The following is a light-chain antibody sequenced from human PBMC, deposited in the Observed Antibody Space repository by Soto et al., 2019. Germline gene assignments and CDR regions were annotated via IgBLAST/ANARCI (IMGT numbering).Light chain of an antibody. CDR2: GAS. Sequence: EIVLTQSPGTLSLSPGERATLSCRASQSVRSSYLAWYQQKPGQAPRLLIYGASSRATGIPDRFSGSGSGTDFTLNISRLEHEDFAVYYCQQYGSSPPLTFGGWTKVEIK. V-gene: IGKV3-20*01. CDR1: QSVRSSY. CDR3: QQYGSSPPLT. J-gene: IGKJ4*01.